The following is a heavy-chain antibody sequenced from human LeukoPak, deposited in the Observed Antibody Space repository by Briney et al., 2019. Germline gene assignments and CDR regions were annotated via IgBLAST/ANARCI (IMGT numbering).Heavy chain of an antibody. J-gene: IGHJ6*02. CDR3: ASSGWXAAAGLYYYGMDV. D-gene: IGHD6-13*01. CDR1: GGSIXSYX. CDR2: IYTSGST. Sequence: PSETLSLTCTXSGGSIXSYXXXWXXXXXXXGLEWIGRIYTSGSTNYNHSLKXXVTMSVDTSKNQFSLKLSSVTAADTAVYYCASSGWXAAAGLYYYGMDVWGQGTTVTVSS. V-gene: IGHV4-4*07.